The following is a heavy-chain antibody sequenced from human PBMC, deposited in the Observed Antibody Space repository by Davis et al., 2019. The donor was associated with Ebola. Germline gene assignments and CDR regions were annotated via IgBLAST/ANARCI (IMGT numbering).Heavy chain of an antibody. CDR3: ARPTYYYDSSGYYRRKDDAFDI. Sequence: GESLKISCKGSGYSFTTYWISWVRQMPGKGLEWMGRIDPSDSYTNYSPSFQGHVTISADKSIGTAYLQWSSLKASDTAMYYCARPTYYYDSSGYYRRKDDAFDIWGQGTMVTVSS. J-gene: IGHJ3*02. CDR2: IDPSDSYT. CDR1: GYSFTTYW. V-gene: IGHV5-10-1*01. D-gene: IGHD3-22*01.